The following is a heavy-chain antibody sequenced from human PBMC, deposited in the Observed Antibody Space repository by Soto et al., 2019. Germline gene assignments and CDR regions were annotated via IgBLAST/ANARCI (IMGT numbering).Heavy chain of an antibody. CDR1: GGTFSSYA. CDR2: IIPIFGTA. J-gene: IGHJ6*02. V-gene: IGHV1-69*13. D-gene: IGHD3-22*01. CDR3: ARGTYESSGYYYSYGMDV. Sequence: VASVKVSCKASGGTFSSYAIICVRQAPGQGLEWMGGIIPIFGTANYAQKFQGRVTITADESTSTAYMELSSLRSEDTAVYYCARGTYESSGYYYSYGMDVWGQGTTVTVSS.